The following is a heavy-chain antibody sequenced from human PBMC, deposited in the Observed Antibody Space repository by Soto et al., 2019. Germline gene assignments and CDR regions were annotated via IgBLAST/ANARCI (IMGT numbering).Heavy chain of an antibody. V-gene: IGHV1-69*01. J-gene: IGHJ5*02. D-gene: IGHD3-10*01. CDR1: GGTFSSYA. CDR3: ARSITMVRGVYNWFDP. Sequence: QVQLVQSGAEVKKPGSSVKVSCKASGGTFSSYAISWVRQAPGQGLEWMGGIIPIFGTANYAQKFQGRVTITADESTSTAYMELSSLRSEDTAVYYCARSITMVRGVYNWFDPWGRGILVTVSS. CDR2: IIPIFGTA.